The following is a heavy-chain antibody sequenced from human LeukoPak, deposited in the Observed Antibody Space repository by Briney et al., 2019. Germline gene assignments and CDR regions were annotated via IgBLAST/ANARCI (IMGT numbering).Heavy chain of an antibody. J-gene: IGHJ4*02. D-gene: IGHD2-15*01. CDR3: ARGGYSGYDSWSCSGGSCYSADY. CDR2: IIPIFGTA. Sequence: GSSVKVSCKASGGTFSSYAISWVRQAPGQGLEWMGGIIPIFGTANYAQKFQGRVTITADESTSTAYMELSSLRSEDTAVYYCARGGYSGYDSWSCSGGSCYSADYWGQGTLVTVSS. V-gene: IGHV1-69*01. CDR1: GGTFSSYA.